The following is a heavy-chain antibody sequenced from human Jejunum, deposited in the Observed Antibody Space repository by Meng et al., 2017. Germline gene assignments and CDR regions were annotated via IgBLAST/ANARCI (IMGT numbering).Heavy chain of an antibody. CDR3: ARGGNYYLDY. CDR2: INGDGRTI. Sequence: VRLVGSGGGLVMPGGSLSLSCEGSGFGVSSSWIHWVRQTPGKGLVWVARINGDGRTISYADSLKGRFTVSRDNAKNTLYLQMNSLRAEDTAIYYCARGGNYYLDYWGQGTLVTVSS. V-gene: IGHV3-74*01. J-gene: IGHJ4*02. CDR1: GFGVSSSW. D-gene: IGHD1-1*01.